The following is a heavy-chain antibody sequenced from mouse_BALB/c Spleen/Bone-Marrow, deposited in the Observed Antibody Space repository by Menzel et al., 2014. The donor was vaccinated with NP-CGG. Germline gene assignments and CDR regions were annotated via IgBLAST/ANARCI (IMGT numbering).Heavy chain of an antibody. D-gene: IGHD3-1*01. Sequence: EVQLQQSGPELVKPGASMKISCKASGYSFTGYTMNWVKQSHGKNLEGIGLINPYNGGTRYNQKFKGKATLTVDKSSSTAYMELLSLTAEDSAVYYCARSGSMDYWGQGTSVTVSS. CDR3: ARSGSMDY. CDR2: INPYNGGT. CDR1: GYSFTGYT. V-gene: IGHV1-18*01. J-gene: IGHJ4*01.